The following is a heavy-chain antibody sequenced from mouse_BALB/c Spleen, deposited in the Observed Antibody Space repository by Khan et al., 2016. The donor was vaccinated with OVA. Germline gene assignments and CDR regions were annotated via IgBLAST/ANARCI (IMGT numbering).Heavy chain of an antibody. J-gene: IGHJ4*01. CDR3: VISNYVCDCLYSLDY. V-gene: IGHV1S132*01. D-gene: IGHD1-1*01. Sequence: QVQLEQSGADLEKPGDSVKLSCKASGYTFTSYWINWVKQRPGKGLEWVGQISTRSGEPKYKKIFKGKATLTVDASSTTVYIQLSSLSYEDSAVYFSVISNYVCDCLYSLDYWGQGTSVTVSS. CDR2: ISTRSGEP. CDR1: GYTFTSYW.